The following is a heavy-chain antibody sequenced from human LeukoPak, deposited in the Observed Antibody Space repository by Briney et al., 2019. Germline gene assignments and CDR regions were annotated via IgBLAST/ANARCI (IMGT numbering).Heavy chain of an antibody. J-gene: IGHJ4*02. V-gene: IGHV1-2*02. CDR1: GYTFTGYY. CDR2: INPNGGGT. CDR3: ATHLGAARPPRDFDY. Sequence: ASVKVSCKASGYTFTGYYMHGVRQAPGQGLEWMGWINPNGGGTNYAQNLQGRVTMTRDTSISTAYIELSRLRSYEPAVYYCATHLGAARPPRDFDYWGQGTLVTVSS. D-gene: IGHD6-6*01.